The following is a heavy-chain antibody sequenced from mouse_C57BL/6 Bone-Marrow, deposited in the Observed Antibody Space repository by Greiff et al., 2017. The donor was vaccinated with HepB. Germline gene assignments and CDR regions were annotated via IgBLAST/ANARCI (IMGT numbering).Heavy chain of an antibody. Sequence: VQLVESGPGLVQPSQSLSITCTVSGFSLTSYGVHWVRQSPGKGLEWLGVIWSGGSTDYNAAFISRLSISKDNSKSQVFFKMNSLQADDTAIYYCARRLYYDYSWFAYWGQGTLVTVSA. J-gene: IGHJ3*01. CDR3: ARRLYYDYSWFAY. CDR2: IWSGGST. V-gene: IGHV2-2*01. CDR1: GFSLTSYG. D-gene: IGHD2-4*01.